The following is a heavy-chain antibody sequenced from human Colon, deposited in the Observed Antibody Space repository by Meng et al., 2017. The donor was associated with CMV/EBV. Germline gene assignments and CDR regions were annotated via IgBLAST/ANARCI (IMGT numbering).Heavy chain of an antibody. D-gene: IGHD3-22*01. V-gene: IGHV3-11*04. CDR2: ISSSGNVM. Sequence: GGSLRLSCAASDFIFSDFQMSWVRQAPGKGLEWVAYISSSGNVMHYADSVKGRFTIFRDNAKNSLSLQMNSLRAEDTAIYFCAREGDFYDSDGYSYYFDYWGPGTLVTVSS. CDR3: AREGDFYDSDGYSYYFDY. CDR1: DFIFSDFQ. J-gene: IGHJ4*02.